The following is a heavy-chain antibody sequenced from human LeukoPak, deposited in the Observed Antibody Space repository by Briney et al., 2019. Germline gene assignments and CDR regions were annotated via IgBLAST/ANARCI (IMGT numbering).Heavy chain of an antibody. J-gene: IGHJ5*02. Sequence: PGGSLRLSCAASGFTFSSYAMSWVRQAPGKGLEWVSAISGSGGSTYYADSVKGRFTISRDNSKNTLYLQMNSLRAEDTAVYYCAKDHEEWELLRPHGWFDPWGQGTLVTVSS. CDR3: AKDHEEWELLRPHGWFDP. CDR2: ISGSGGST. D-gene: IGHD1-26*01. CDR1: GFTFSSYA. V-gene: IGHV3-23*01.